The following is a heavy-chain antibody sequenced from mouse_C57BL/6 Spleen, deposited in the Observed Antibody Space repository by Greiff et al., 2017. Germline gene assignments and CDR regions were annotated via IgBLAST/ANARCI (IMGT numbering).Heavy chain of an antibody. D-gene: IGHD2-4*01. J-gene: IGHJ2*01. Sequence: QVQLQQSGPELVRPGASVKISCKASGYTFTSHWMHWVRQRPGQGLEWIGEIFPGSGSTYYNEKFKGKATLTVDTSSSTAYMQLSSLTSEDSAVYFCARRGVYCYYDEDYWGQGTTLTVSS. V-gene: IGHV1-56*01. CDR1: GYTFTSHW. CDR2: IFPGSGST. CDR3: ARRGVYCYYDEDY.